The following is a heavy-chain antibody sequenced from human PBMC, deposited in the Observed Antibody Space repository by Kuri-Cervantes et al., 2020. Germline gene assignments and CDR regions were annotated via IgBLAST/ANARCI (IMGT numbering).Heavy chain of an antibody. D-gene: IGHD6-13*01. Sequence: GGSLRLSCAASGFTFSSYAMSWVRQAPGKGLEWVSGISASGVNTYYADSVKGRFTISRDNSKKTLYLQMDSLRVDDTAVYYCARDPIAATGRGGSFDYWGQGTPVTVSS. J-gene: IGHJ4*02. CDR3: ARDPIAATGRGGSFDY. V-gene: IGHV3-23*01. CDR1: GFTFSSYA. CDR2: ISASGVNT.